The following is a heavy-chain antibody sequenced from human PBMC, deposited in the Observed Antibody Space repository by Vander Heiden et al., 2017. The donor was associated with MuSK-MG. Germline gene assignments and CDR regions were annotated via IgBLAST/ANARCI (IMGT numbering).Heavy chain of an antibody. CDR1: GYTFPCYY. V-gene: IGHV1-2*02. CDR3: ARPLDAVTTGLGL. CDR2: INPNMGGT. D-gene: IGHD4-17*01. J-gene: IGHJ2*01. Sequence: QVQLVQSGAEVKTPGASVKVSCKASGYTFPCYYMHWVRQAPGQGLEWMGWINPNMGGTNDSQKFQGMGTMTRDTSISTAYMELSRLRSDDTAVYYWARPLDAVTTGLGLWGRGTLVTVSS.